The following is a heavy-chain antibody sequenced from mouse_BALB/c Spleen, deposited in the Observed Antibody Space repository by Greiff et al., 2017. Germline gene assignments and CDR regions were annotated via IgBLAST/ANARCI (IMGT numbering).Heavy chain of an antibody. CDR2: ISSGSSTI. J-gene: IGHJ3*01. CDR3: AGSGDYGGWFDY. CDR1: GFTFSSFG. V-gene: IGHV5-17*02. Sequence: EVQGVESGGGLVQPGGSRKLSCAASGFTFSSFGMHWVRQAPEKGLEWVAYISSGSSTIYYADTVKGRFTISRDNPKNTLFLQMTRLRSEDTAMYCYAGSGDYGGWFDYWGQGTLVTVSA. D-gene: IGHD1-1*01.